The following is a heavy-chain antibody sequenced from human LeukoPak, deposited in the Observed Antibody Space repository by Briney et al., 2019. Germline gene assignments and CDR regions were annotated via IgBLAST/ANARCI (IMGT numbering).Heavy chain of an antibody. Sequence: VASVKVSCKTSGYRFTGYYLHWVRQAPGQGLEWMGWMNPKSGATDYARKFQGRVTMTRDTSISTAYMELSRLRCDDTAVYYCARDLHSKGDYWGQGTLVTVSS. CDR3: ARDLHSKGDY. V-gene: IGHV1-2*02. J-gene: IGHJ4*02. D-gene: IGHD2/OR15-2a*01. CDR2: MNPKSGAT. CDR1: GYRFTGYY.